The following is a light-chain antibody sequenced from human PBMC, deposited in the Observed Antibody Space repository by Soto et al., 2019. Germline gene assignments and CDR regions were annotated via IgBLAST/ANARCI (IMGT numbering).Light chain of an antibody. V-gene: IGLV2-14*01. CDR3: VSYTPSASYV. J-gene: IGLJ1*01. CDR2: DIN. Sequence: QSVLTQPASVSGSPGQSITISCTGTSSDVGNYIFVSWYRQHPGKAPKLMIYDINNRPSGVSNRFSGSKSGSTASLTISGLQAEDEADYYCVSYTPSASYVFGTGTKVTVL. CDR1: SSDVGNYIF.